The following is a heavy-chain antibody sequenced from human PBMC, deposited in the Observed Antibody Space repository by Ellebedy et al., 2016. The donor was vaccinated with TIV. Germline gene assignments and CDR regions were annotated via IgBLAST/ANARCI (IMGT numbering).Heavy chain of an antibody. Sequence: ESLKISCAASGFTFSNYWMSWIRQPPGKELEWIGYIYDSGSTNHNPSLKSRVTISVDTSKNQFSLKLSSVTAADTAVYYCARAAQPNCSGGSCYRIDYWGQGTLVTVSS. CDR1: GFTFSNYW. V-gene: IGHV4-59*01. J-gene: IGHJ4*02. D-gene: IGHD2-15*01. CDR3: ARAAQPNCSGGSCYRIDY. CDR2: IYDSGST.